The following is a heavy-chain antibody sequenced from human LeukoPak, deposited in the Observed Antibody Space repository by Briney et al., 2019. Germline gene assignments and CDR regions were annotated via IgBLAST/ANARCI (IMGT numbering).Heavy chain of an antibody. J-gene: IGHJ4*01. V-gene: IGHV4-34*01. CDR2: INHSGST. Sequence: SETLSLTCAVYGGSFSGYYWSWLRQPPGKWLEWIGEINHSGSTNYNPSLKSRVTISVDTSKNQFSLKLSSVTAADTAVYYCARQLWSNYFDYWGQGTLVTVSS. D-gene: IGHD5-18*01. CDR3: ARQLWSNYFDY. CDR1: GGSFSGYY.